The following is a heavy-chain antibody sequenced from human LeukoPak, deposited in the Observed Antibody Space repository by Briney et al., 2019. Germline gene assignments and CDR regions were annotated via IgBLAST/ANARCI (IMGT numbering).Heavy chain of an antibody. Sequence: GGSLRLSCRTSGFTFSTDAMTWVRQAPGKGLEWVAVISPDSATTYYADSVKGRFTISRDNSEDTLYLQVNSLRAEDTAVYFCAKGWFEEKWGQGTLVTVSS. V-gene: IGHV3-23*01. CDR2: ISPDSATT. J-gene: IGHJ4*02. D-gene: IGHD3-10*01. CDR1: GFTFSTDA. CDR3: AKGWFEEK.